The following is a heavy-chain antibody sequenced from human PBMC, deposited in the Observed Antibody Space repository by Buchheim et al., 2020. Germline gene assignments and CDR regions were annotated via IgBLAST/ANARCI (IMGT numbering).Heavy chain of an antibody. CDR1: GGSVSSDGYS. CDR3: ARGGTVPYYYYGMDV. CDR2: THHSGGT. J-gene: IGHJ6*02. V-gene: IGHV4-30-2*01. Sequence: QLQLRESGSGLMKPSQTLSLTCTVSGGSVSSDGYSWSWIRQPPGKGLEWIGYTHHSGGTDYNPSLKSRATIPVDRSKNQFSLKLTSVTAADTAVYYCARGGTVPYYYYGMDVWGQGTT. D-gene: IGHD4-17*01.